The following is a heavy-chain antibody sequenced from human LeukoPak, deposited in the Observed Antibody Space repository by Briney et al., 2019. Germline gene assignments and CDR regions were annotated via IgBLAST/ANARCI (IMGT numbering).Heavy chain of an antibody. CDR2: ISGSGTTT. D-gene: IGHD2-21*02. CDR3: TRDRKMVTGRPYDY. V-gene: IGHV3-23*01. CDR1: GFTFSTFP. J-gene: IGHJ4*02. Sequence: GGSLRLSCAASGFTFSTFPMSWVRQAPGKGLEWVSAISGSGTTTYYTDSVKGRFTISRDNSKNTLYLQMNSLRAEDTAVYYCTRDRKMVTGRPYDYWGQGTLVSVSS.